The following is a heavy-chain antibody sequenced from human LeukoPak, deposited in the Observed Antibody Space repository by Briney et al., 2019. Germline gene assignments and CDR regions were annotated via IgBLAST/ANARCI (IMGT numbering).Heavy chain of an antibody. V-gene: IGHV4-4*07. D-gene: IGHD6-6*01. CDR3: ARGGLAARPGYFDY. CDR1: GGSISSYY. J-gene: IGHJ4*02. CDR2: IYTSGST. Sequence: PSETLSLTCTVSGGSISSYYWSWIRQPARKGLEWIGRIYTSGSTNYNPSLKSRVTISVDKSKNQFSLKLSSVTAADTAVYYCARGGLAARPGYFDYWGQGTLVTVSS.